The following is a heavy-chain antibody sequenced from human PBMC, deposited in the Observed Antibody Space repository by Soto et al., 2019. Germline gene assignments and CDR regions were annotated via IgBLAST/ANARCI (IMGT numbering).Heavy chain of an antibody. CDR1: GFSLSTSGVG. CDR3: ARSIYDYVWGTYRQLYYFDY. Sequence: QITLKESGPTLVKPTQTLTLTCTFSGFSLSTSGVGVGWIRQPPGKALEWLALIYWNDDKRYSPSLKSRLTITKDNSKNQVVLTMTNMDPVDTATYYCARSIYDYVWGTYRQLYYFDYWGQGTLVTVSS. D-gene: IGHD3-16*02. J-gene: IGHJ4*02. V-gene: IGHV2-5*01. CDR2: IYWNDDK.